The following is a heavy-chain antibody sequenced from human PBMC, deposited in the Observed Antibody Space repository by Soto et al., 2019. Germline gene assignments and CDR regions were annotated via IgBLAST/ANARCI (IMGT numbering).Heavy chain of an antibody. J-gene: IGHJ6*02. Sequence: ASVKVSCKASGGTFSSYATSWVRQAPGQGLEWMGGIIPIFGTANYAQKFQGRVTITADESTSTAYMELSSLRSEDTAVYYCARPLRGGYYKAYYYYGMDVWGQGTTVTVSS. CDR1: GGTFSSYA. CDR2: IIPIFGTA. V-gene: IGHV1-69*13. CDR3: ARPLRGGYYKAYYYYGMDV. D-gene: IGHD3-3*01.